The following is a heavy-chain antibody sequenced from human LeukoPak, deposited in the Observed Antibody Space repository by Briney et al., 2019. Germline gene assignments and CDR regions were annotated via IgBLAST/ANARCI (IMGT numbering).Heavy chain of an antibody. CDR2: ISNSGTAI. CDR3: AKDRSPFEY. Sequence: GGSLRLSCAASGFTFSSYEMNWVRQAPGKGLEWVSYISNSGTAIYYADSVKGRFTISRDNAKSSLYLQMNSLRAEDTAVYFCAKDRSPFEYWGQGTLVTVSS. V-gene: IGHV3-48*03. J-gene: IGHJ4*02. CDR1: GFTFSSYE.